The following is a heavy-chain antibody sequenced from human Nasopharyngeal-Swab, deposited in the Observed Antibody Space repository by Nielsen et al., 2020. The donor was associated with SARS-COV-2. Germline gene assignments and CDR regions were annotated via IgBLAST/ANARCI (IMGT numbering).Heavy chain of an antibody. CDR1: GYTFTSYD. CDR2: MNPNSGNT. Sequence: ASVKASCKASGYTFTSYDINWVRQATGQGLEWMGWMNPNSGNTGYAQKFQGRVTMTRNTSISTAYMELSSLRSEDTAVYYCARGRRVVVPAAIYYWFDPWGQGTLVTVPS. CDR3: ARGRRVVVPAAIYYWFDP. J-gene: IGHJ5*02. V-gene: IGHV1-8*01. D-gene: IGHD2-2*01.